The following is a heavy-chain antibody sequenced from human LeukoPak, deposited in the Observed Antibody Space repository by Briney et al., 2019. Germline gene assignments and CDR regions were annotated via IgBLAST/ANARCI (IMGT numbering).Heavy chain of an antibody. D-gene: IGHD2-15*01. J-gene: IGHJ5*02. CDR2: IRSNGRDT. CDR3: AKGGYTTCFDP. Sequence: GSLRLSCAASGFTFSEYSMSWVRQAPGKGLEWVSNIRSNGRDTYYTDSVKGRFTISRDNSKNTLYLEMNSLRAEDTAVYYCAKGGYTTCFDPWGQGTLVTVPS. V-gene: IGHV3-23*01. CDR1: GFTFSEYS.